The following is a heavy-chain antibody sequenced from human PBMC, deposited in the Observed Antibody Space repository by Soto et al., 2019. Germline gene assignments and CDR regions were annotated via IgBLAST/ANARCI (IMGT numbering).Heavy chain of an antibody. J-gene: IGHJ3*02. CDR3: ARGRYYDFWSGYHDAFDI. V-gene: IGHV1-8*02. Sequence: GASVKVSCKASGYTFTGYYVHWVRQAPGQGLEWMGWINPNSGNTGYAQKFQGRVTMTRNTSISTAYMELSSLRSEDTAVYYCARGRYYDFWSGYHDAFDIWGQGTMVTVSS. CDR2: INPNSGNT. D-gene: IGHD3-3*01. CDR1: GYTFTGYY.